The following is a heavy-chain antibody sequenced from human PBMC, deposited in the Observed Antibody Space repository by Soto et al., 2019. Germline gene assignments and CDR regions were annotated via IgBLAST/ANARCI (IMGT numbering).Heavy chain of an antibody. D-gene: IGHD2-15*01. V-gene: IGHV4-34*01. J-gene: IGHJ6*03. CDR2: INHSGST. CDR3: ARGRLGYCSGGSCYSNYYYMDV. Sequence: SETLSLTCAVYGGTFIGYYGSWIRQPPRKGLEWIGEINHSGSTNYNPSLKSRVTISVDTSKNQFSLKLSSVTAADTAVYYCARGRLGYCSGGSCYSNYYYMDVWGKGTTVTVSS. CDR1: GGTFIGYY.